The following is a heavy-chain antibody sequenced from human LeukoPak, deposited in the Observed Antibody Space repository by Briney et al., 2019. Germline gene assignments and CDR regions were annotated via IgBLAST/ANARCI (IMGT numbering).Heavy chain of an antibody. CDR1: GGSISSYY. CDR3: AREGGILWFGDYYYYGMDV. CDR2: IYTSGST. Sequence: SETLSLTCTVSGGSISSYYWGWIRQPAGKGLEWIGRIYTSGSTNYNPSLKSRVTMSVDTSKNQFSLRLSSVTAADTAVYYCAREGGILWFGDYYYYGMDVWGQGTTVTVSS. V-gene: IGHV4-4*07. J-gene: IGHJ6*02. D-gene: IGHD3-10*01.